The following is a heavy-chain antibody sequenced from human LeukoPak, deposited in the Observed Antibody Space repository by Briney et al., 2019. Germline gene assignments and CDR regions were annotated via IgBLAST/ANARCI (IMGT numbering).Heavy chain of an antibody. CDR3: TTDYPYYCSRTSCYASEYFQH. CDR1: GFTFSNAW. D-gene: IGHD2-2*01. J-gene: IGHJ1*01. Sequence: GGSLRLSCAASGFTFSNAWMSWVRQAPGKGLEWVGRIKSKTDGGTTDYAAPVKGRFTISRDDSKNTLYLQMNSLKTEDTAVYYCTTDYPYYCSRTSCYASEYFQHWGQGTLVTVSS. CDR2: IKSKTDGGTT. V-gene: IGHV3-15*01.